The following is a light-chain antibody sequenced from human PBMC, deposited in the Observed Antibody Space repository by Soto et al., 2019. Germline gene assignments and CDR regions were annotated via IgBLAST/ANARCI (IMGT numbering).Light chain of an antibody. V-gene: IGLV1-40*01. CDR2: GNS. CDR3: QSYDSSLSAAV. Sequence: QSVLTQPPSVSRAPGQKVIISCTGSSSNIGAGYDVHWYQQLPGTAPKLLIYGNSNRPSGVPDRLSGSKSGTSASLAITGLQVEDEADYYCQSYDSSLSAAVFGGGTKLTVL. CDR1: SSNIGAGYD. J-gene: IGLJ2*01.